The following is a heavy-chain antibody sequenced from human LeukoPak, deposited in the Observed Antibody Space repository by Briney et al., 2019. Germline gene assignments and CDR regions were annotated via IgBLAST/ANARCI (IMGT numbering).Heavy chain of an antibody. Sequence: GGALRLSCAPSRLTLDDYVMHWVRQALGKGLEWVSGVSWNSGGIGYADSVKGRFTISRDNAKNSLYLKMNSLRAEDTAVYYCAKDITMGRGGTFDYWGQGTLVTVSS. J-gene: IGHJ4*02. CDR3: AKDITMGRGGTFDY. CDR1: RLTLDDYV. V-gene: IGHV3-9*01. D-gene: IGHD3-10*01. CDR2: VSWNSGGI.